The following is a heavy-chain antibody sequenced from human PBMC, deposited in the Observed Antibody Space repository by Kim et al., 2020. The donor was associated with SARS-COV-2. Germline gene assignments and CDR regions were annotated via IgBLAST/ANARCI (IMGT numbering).Heavy chain of an antibody. CDR3: AKRLEPKGGLDV. Sequence: GGSLRLSCAASGFTFSSFGMYWVRQAPGKGLEWVAAISRDGINEHYAGSVKGRFSISRDNSKNTVSLQMDSLRVEDTALYYCAKRLEPKGGLDVWGHGTRVTVSS. CDR1: GFTFSSFG. J-gene: IGHJ6*02. D-gene: IGHD6-19*01. V-gene: IGHV3-30*18. CDR2: ISRDGINE.